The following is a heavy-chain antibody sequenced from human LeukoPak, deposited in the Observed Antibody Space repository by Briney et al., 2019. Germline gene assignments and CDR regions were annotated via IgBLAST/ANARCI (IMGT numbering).Heavy chain of an antibody. CDR2: INPSGGST. D-gene: IGHD3-22*01. J-gene: IGHJ4*02. CDR3: ARKGDSGYYIDY. CDR1: GYTFTSYY. V-gene: IGHV1-46*03. Sequence: GESLKISCKGSGYTFTSYYMHWVRQAPGQGLEWMGIINPSGGSTSYAQKFQGRVTMTRDTSTSTVYMELSSLRSEDTAVYYCARKGDSGYYIDYWGQGTLVTVSS.